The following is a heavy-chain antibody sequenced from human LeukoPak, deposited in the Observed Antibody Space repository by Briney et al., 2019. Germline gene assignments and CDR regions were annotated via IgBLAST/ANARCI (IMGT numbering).Heavy chain of an antibody. CDR1: GFSFSRHA. CDR2: LSGSGGST. CDR3: AKEAQQLVYDY. V-gene: IGHV3-23*01. D-gene: IGHD6-13*01. Sequence: GGSLRLSCAASGFSFSRHAMNWVRQAPGKGLEWVSVLSGSGGSTYYADSVKGRFTISRDNSKNTLYLQMNSLRAEDTAVYYCAKEAQQLVYDYWGQGTLVTVSS. J-gene: IGHJ4*02.